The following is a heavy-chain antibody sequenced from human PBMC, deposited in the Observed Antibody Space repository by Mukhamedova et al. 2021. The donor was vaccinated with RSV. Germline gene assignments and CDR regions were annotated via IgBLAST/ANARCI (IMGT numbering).Heavy chain of an antibody. CDR2: IDPRGGST. Sequence: GQGLEWMGIIDPRGGSTTYAQKFQGRVTMTRDTSTSTVYRERSSLRFEDRAVYYWARVGGGYFDYWGQGTLVAASS. V-gene: IGHV1-46*01. J-gene: IGHJ4*02. CDR3: ARVGGGYFDY. D-gene: IGHD3-10*01.